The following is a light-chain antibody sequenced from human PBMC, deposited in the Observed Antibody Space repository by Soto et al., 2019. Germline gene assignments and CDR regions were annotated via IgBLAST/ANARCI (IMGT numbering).Light chain of an antibody. CDR3: QAWDGHVV. CDR1: RLGDKY. Sequence: SYELTQPPSVSVSPGQTATITCSGDRLGDKYVCWYQQKPGQSPVLVIFQDTERPSGIPERFSGSNSGNTATLTISGTQAMDEADYYCQAWDGHVVFGGGTKVTVL. V-gene: IGLV3-1*01. J-gene: IGLJ2*01. CDR2: QDT.